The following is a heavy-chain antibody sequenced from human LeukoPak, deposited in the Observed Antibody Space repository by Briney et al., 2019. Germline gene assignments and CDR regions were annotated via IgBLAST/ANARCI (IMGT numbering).Heavy chain of an antibody. Sequence: AASVKVSCKVSGYTLTELSMHWVRQAPGKGLEWMGGFDPEDGETIYAQKFQGRVTMTEDTSTVTAYMELSSLRSEDTAVYYCATGLLENDPYYYYGMDVWGQGTTVTVSS. CDR1: GYTLTELS. CDR2: FDPEDGET. D-gene: IGHD3-10*01. CDR3: ATGLLENDPYYYYGMDV. V-gene: IGHV1-24*01. J-gene: IGHJ6*02.